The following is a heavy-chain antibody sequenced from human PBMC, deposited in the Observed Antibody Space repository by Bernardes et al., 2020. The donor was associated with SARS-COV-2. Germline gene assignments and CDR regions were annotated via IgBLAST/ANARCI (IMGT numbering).Heavy chain of an antibody. CDR1: GFTFSRYW. CDR2: IKSKTDGGTT. Sequence: GGSLRLSCVTSGFTFSRYWMSWVRQAPGKGLEWVGRIKSKTDGGTTDYAAPVKGRFTISRDDSKNTLYLQMNSLKTEDTAVYYCTTDLPHRAVAGTMGFDPWGQGTLVTVSS. CDR3: TTDLPHRAVAGTMGFDP. D-gene: IGHD6-19*01. V-gene: IGHV3-15*01. J-gene: IGHJ5*02.